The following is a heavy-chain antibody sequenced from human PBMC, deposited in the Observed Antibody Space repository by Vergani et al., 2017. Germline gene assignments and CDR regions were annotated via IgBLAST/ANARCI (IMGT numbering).Heavy chain of an antibody. Sequence: EVQLLESGGGLVQPGGSLRLSCAASGFTFSSYAMSWVRQAPGKGLEWVSAISGSGGSTYYADSVKGRFTISRDNAKNTLYLQMNSLRAEDTAVDYCAKGFVSGGSCYSGRSWFYPWGQGTLVTVSS. CDR2: ISGSGGST. CDR1: GFTFSSYA. V-gene: IGHV3-23*01. D-gene: IGHD2-15*01. CDR3: AKGFVSGGSCYSGRSWFYP. J-gene: IGHJ5*02.